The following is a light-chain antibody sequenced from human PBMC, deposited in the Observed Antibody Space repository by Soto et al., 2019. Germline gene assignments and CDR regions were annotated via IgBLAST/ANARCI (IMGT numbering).Light chain of an antibody. V-gene: IGKV3-11*01. CDR2: DAS. CDR3: QQRSNWPPIT. CDR1: QSVSSY. Sequence: EIMLSQSPATLSLSPGDRATLSCRASQSVSSYLAWYQQKPGQAPRLLIYDASNRATGIPARFSGSGSGTDFTLTISSLEPEDFAAYYCQQRSNWPPITFGQRTLLEIK. J-gene: IGKJ5*01.